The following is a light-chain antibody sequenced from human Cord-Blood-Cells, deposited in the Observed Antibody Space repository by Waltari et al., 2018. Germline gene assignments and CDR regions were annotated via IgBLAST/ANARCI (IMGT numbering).Light chain of an antibody. CDR2: DVS. V-gene: IGLV2-11*01. J-gene: IGLJ1*01. CDR3: CSYAGSYTYV. Sequence: QSALAHPRPVSGSPGQSLHTPCPETSSDVGGYNYDPWYQQQPGNTTNHKIYDVSKRPSGVPDRFSGSKSGNSASLTIAGLQAEDEADYYCCSYAGSYTYVFGTGTKVTVL. CDR1: SSDVGGYNY.